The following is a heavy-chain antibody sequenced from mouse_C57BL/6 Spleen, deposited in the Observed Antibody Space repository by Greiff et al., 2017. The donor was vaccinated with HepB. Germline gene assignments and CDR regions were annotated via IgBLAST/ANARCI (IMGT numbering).Heavy chain of an antibody. D-gene: IGHD3-3*01. Sequence: EVKLMESEGGLVQPGSSMKLSCTASGFTFSDYYMAWVRQVPEKGLEWVANINYDGSSTYYLDSLKSRFIISRDNSKNILYLQMSSLKSEDTATYFCARDRGYLDYWGQGTTLTVSS. CDR3: ARDRGYLDY. CDR1: GFTFSDYY. CDR2: INYDGSST. J-gene: IGHJ2*01. V-gene: IGHV5-16*01.